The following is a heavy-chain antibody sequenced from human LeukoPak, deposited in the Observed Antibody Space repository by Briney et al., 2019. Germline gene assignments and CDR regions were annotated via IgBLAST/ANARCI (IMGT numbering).Heavy chain of an antibody. CDR2: IYTSGST. D-gene: IGHD6-13*01. CDR1: GGSISSYY. Sequence: PSETLSLTCTVSGGSISSYYWSWIRQPAGKGLEWIGRIYTSGSTNYNPSLKSRVTMSVDTSKNQFSLKLSSVTAADTAVYYCARDQPQSSSWYRGGAFDIWGQGTMVTVSS. CDR3: ARDQPQSSSWYRGGAFDI. J-gene: IGHJ3*02. V-gene: IGHV4-4*07.